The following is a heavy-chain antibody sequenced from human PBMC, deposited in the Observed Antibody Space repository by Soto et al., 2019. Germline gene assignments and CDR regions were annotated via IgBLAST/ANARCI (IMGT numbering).Heavy chain of an antibody. D-gene: IGHD4-17*01. Sequence: QVQLQESGPGLVKPSETLSLTCTVSGGSISSYYWSWIRQPPGKGLEWIGYIYYSGSTNYNPSLKSRVTISVDTSKNQFSLKLSSVTAADTAVYYCARVRDDYGNESDAFDIWGQGTMVTVSS. V-gene: IGHV4-59*01. CDR2: IYYSGST. CDR1: GGSISSYY. J-gene: IGHJ3*02. CDR3: ARVRDDYGNESDAFDI.